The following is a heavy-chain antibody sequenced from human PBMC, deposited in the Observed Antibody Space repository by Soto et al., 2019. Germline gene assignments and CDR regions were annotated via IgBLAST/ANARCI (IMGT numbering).Heavy chain of an antibody. CDR1: GFTFSNSA. CDR3: AAESYTDGRCCSFNL. V-gene: IGHV1-58*01. CDR2: IIIASGQT. J-gene: IGHJ3*01. D-gene: IGHD2-15*01. Sequence: RASVKVSCKTSGFTFSNSAVQWVRQARGQRLEWIGWIIIASGQTNYAQNLQERITITRDMSTSTAYMELSSLRSEDTAIYYCAAESYTDGRCCSFNLWGQGTMVTVSS.